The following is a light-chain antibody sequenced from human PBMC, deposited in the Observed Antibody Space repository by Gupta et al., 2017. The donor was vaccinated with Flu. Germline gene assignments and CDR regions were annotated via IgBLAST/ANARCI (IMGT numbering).Light chain of an antibody. CDR3: GTWDSSLSAAV. CDR2: ENN. CDR1: RFNIGNNY. J-gene: IGLJ3*02. V-gene: IGLV1-51*02. Sequence: RFNIGNNYVYWYQPLPGTAPKLLIYENNKRPSAIPDRFSGSKSGKSATLGITGLQTGDEADYYCGTWDSSLSAAVFGGGTKLTVL.